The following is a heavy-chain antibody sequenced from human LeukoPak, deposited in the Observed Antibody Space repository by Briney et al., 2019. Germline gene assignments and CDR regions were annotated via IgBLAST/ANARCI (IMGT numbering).Heavy chain of an antibody. CDR1: GFTFSSYA. V-gene: IGHV3-30*04. D-gene: IGHD3-22*01. CDR3: ARDFHYYDSSGYYLL. CDR2: ISYDGSNK. J-gene: IGHJ4*02. Sequence: GGSLRLSCAASGFTFSSYAMLWVRQAPGKGLEWVAVISYDGSNKYYADSVKGRFTISRDNSKNTLYLQMNSLRAEDTAVYYCARDFHYYDSSGYYLLWGQGTLVTVSS.